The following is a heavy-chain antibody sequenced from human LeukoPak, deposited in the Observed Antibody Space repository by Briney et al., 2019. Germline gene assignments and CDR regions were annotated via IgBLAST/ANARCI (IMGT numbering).Heavy chain of an antibody. CDR1: GGSISSYY. CDR3: ARHVGYGSNWFDP. V-gene: IGHV4-4*07. J-gene: IGHJ5*02. CDR2: IFRSGST. D-gene: IGHD3-10*01. Sequence: SETLSLTCTVSGGSISSYYWSWIRQPAGKGLEWIGRIFRSGSTNYNPSLKSRLTISVDTSKNQFSLKLSSVTAADTAVYYCARHVGYGSNWFDPWGQGTLVTVSS.